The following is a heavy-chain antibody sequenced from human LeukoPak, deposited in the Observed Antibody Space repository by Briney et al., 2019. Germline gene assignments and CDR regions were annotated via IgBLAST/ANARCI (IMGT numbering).Heavy chain of an antibody. CDR3: ARSLGITSLDY. Sequence: SETLSLTCSVSGRSIRSYYWNWIRQSPGKGLEWIGYIYYSGSINYNPSFKSRVTMSVDTSKNQFSLKLHSVTAADTAMYYCARSLGITSLDYWGQGMLVTVSS. V-gene: IGHV4-59*01. D-gene: IGHD1-14*01. CDR2: IYYSGSI. CDR1: GRSIRSYY. J-gene: IGHJ4*02.